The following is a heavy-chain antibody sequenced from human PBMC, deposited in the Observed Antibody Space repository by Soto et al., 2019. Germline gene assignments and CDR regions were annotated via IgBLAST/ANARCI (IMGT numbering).Heavy chain of an antibody. CDR2: IYYSGST. Sequence: SETLSLTCTVSGGSISSGDYYWSWIRQPPGKGLEWIGYIYYSGSTYYNPSLKSRVTISVDTSKNQFSLKLTSVTAADTAVYYCARHGVGDCGGDCYLFDYWGQGALVTVS. CDR3: ARHGVGDCGGDCYLFDY. CDR1: GGSISSGDYY. D-gene: IGHD2-21*02. J-gene: IGHJ4*02. V-gene: IGHV4-30-4*01.